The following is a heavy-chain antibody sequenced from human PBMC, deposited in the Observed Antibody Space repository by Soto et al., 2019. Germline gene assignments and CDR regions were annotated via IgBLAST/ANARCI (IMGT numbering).Heavy chain of an antibody. D-gene: IGHD3-22*01. Sequence: PSETLSLTCTVSGGSISSDGYYWSWIRQHPGKGLEWIGYIYYSGSTYYNPSLKSRVTISVDTSKNQFSLKLSSVTAADTAVYYCAGADYYDSSGYYYLDYWGQGTLVTSPQ. CDR1: GGSISSDGYY. CDR3: AGADYYDSSGYYYLDY. CDR2: IYYSGST. J-gene: IGHJ4*02. V-gene: IGHV4-31*03.